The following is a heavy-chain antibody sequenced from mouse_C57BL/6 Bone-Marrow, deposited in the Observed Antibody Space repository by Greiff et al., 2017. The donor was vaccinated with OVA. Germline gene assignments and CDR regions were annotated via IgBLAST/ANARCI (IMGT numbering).Heavy chain of an antibody. CDR2: IYPGSGST. CDR1: GYTFTSYW. CDR3: ARFEYWYFDV. J-gene: IGHJ1*03. Sequence: VQLQQSGAELVKPGASVKMSCKASGYTFTSYWITWVKQRPGQGLEWIGDIYPGSGSTNYNEKFKSKATLTVDTSSSTAYMQLSSLTSEDSAVYYCARFEYWYFDVWGTGTTVTVSS. V-gene: IGHV1-55*01.